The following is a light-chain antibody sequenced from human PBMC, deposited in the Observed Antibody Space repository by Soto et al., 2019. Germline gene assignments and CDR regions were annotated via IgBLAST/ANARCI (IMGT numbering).Light chain of an antibody. CDR1: QSLTSSC. J-gene: IGKJ1*01. V-gene: IGKV1-5*03. Sequence: DVQMTQSPSTLSSSLGDKVTITCRASQSLTSSCLAWFQQRPGKAPNVLIYKGSAIASGVSSRFSGSGAGRAVSLLISSLQDDDVATEYCQQYAARSPWTFGQGTRV. CDR3: QQYAARSPWT. CDR2: KGS.